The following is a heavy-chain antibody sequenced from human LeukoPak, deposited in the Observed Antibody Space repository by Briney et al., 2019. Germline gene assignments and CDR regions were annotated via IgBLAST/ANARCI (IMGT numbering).Heavy chain of an antibody. CDR1: GXSFSSYC. CDR2: ISPGDSET. J-gene: IGHJ4*02. Sequence: GESLKISCKSSGXSFSSYCIGWVRQMPGKGLEWMGIISPGDSETRYSPAFQGQVTISVDKSISTAYLQWSSLKASDTAMYYCARLGSGYGDYWGQGTLVTVSS. CDR3: ARLGSGYGDY. V-gene: IGHV5-51*01. D-gene: IGHD3-22*01.